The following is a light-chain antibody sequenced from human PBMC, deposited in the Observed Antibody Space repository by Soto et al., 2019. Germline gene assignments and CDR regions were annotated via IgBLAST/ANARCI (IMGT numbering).Light chain of an antibody. CDR3: QQYSSPPWT. V-gene: IGKV3-20*01. Sequence: EIVLTQSPGTLSLSPGERATLSCRASQSVNSIYLAWYQQKPGQAPRLLIYGASSRATGIPDRFSGSGSGTDVSLTISRLEPEDFAVYYCQQYSSPPWTFGQGTKVEIK. J-gene: IGKJ1*01. CDR1: QSVNSIY. CDR2: GAS.